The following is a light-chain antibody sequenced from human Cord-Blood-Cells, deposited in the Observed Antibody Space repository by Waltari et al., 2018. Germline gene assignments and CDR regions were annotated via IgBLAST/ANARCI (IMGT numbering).Light chain of an antibody. CDR3: QAWDSSTVV. J-gene: IGLJ2*01. Sequence: SYELHQPPSVSVSPGQTASITCSGDKLGDKYACWYQQKPGQSPVLVIYQDSKRPSGIPERFSGYNSGNTATLTISGTQAMDEADYYCQAWDSSTVVFGGGTKLTVL. V-gene: IGLV3-1*01. CDR1: KLGDKY. CDR2: QDS.